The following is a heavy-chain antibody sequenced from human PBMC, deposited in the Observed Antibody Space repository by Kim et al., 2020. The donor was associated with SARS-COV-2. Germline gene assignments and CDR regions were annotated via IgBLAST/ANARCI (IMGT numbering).Heavy chain of an antibody. CDR3: VRDRMGGAFDI. Sequence: EGSLRLSCATSGFTFSAYDMNWVRRAPGKGLEWLSFITKSSTTIYYADSVKGRFTISRDNAKNSLYLQMNSLRDEDTALYYCVRDRMGGAFDIWGQGTMVTLSS. CDR2: ITKSSTTI. V-gene: IGHV3-48*02. CDR1: GFTFSAYD. J-gene: IGHJ3*02. D-gene: IGHD3-16*01.